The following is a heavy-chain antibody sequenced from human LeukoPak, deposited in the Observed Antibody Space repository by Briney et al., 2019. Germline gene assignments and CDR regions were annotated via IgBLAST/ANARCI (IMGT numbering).Heavy chain of an antibody. Sequence: PGGSLRLSCAASGFTFSSYAMSWVRQAPGKGLEWVSAISGSGGSTYYADSVKGRFTISRDNSKNTLYLQMNSLRAEDTAVYYCAKDLGYCDILTGYYNAPAGDFDYWGQGTLVTVSS. V-gene: IGHV3-23*01. D-gene: IGHD3-9*01. CDR2: ISGSGGST. CDR1: GFTFSSYA. CDR3: AKDLGYCDILTGYYNAPAGDFDY. J-gene: IGHJ4*02.